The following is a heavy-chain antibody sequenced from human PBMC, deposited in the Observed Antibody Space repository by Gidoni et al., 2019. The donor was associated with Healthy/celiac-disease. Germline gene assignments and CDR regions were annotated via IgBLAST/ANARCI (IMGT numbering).Heavy chain of an antibody. CDR2: IKSKTDGGTT. CDR1: GFTFSNAW. D-gene: IGHD6-13*01. Sequence: EVQLVESGGGLVKPGGSLRLSCAASGFTFSNAWMRWVRQAPGKGLEWVGRIKSKTDGGTTDYAAPVKGRFTISRDDSKNTLYLQMNSLKTEDTAVYYCTTANSVGYSSSGSDYWGQGTLVTVSS. J-gene: IGHJ4*02. CDR3: TTANSVGYSSSGSDY. V-gene: IGHV3-15*01.